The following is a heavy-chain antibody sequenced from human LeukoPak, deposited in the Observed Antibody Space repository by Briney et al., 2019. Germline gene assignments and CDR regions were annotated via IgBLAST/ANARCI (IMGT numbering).Heavy chain of an antibody. CDR1: GFTFSTYC. CDR3: ARPSYSSGSFFDY. J-gene: IGHJ4*02. CDR2: INRDGGER. D-gene: IGHD3-10*01. V-gene: IGHV3-7*05. Sequence: SGGSLRLSCAASGFTFSTYCLGWVPKAPGKGLEWVANINRDGGERYYVDSVGGRFTISRDNAKNSLYLEMNSLRADDTAVYYCARPSYSSGSFFDYWGQGTLVTVSS.